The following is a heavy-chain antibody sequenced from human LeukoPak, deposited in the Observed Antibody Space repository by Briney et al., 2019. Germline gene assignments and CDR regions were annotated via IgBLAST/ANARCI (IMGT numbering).Heavy chain of an antibody. CDR3: ARDIYDSSGQYYFDY. CDR1: GFTFSSYG. D-gene: IGHD3-22*01. J-gene: IGHJ4*02. CDR2: IWYDGSNK. V-gene: IGHV3-33*01. Sequence: KAGGSLRLSCAASGFTFSSYGMHWVRQAPGKGLEWVAVIWYDGSNKYYADSVKGRFTISRDNSKNTLYLQMNSLRAEDTAVYYCARDIYDSSGQYYFDYWGQGTLVTVSS.